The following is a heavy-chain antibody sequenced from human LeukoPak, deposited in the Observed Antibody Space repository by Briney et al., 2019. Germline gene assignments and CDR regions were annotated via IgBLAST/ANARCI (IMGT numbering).Heavy chain of an antibody. Sequence: PSETLSLTCTVSGGSISRYYWSWIRQPPGKGLEWIGYIYYSGSTNFNPSLKSRVTISVDTSKNQFSLKLSSVTTADTAVYYCARFSEVIGYDYWGQGTLVTVSS. V-gene: IGHV4-59*12. D-gene: IGHD3-22*01. CDR2: IYYSGST. CDR3: ARFSEVIGYDY. CDR1: GGSISRYY. J-gene: IGHJ4*02.